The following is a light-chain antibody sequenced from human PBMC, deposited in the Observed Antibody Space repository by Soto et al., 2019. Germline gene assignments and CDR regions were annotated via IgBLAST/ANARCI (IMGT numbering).Light chain of an antibody. CDR2: GNS. V-gene: IGLV1-40*01. Sequence: QSVLTQPPSVSGAPGQRVTISCTGSSSNIGAGYDVHWYQQLPGTAPKLLIYGNSNRPSGVPDRFSGSKSGNSASLAITGLQVEDEADYYCQSYDSSLSGYVFVTGTKHTVL. CDR1: SSNIGAGYD. CDR3: QSYDSSLSGYV. J-gene: IGLJ1*01.